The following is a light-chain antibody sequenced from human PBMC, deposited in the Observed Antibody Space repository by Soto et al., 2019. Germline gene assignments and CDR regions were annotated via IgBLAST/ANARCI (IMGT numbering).Light chain of an antibody. CDR1: STDVGAYNY. CDR2: EVT. J-gene: IGLJ2*01. Sequence: QSALTQPPSASGSPGQSVTISCTGTSTDVGAYNYVSWYQQHPGKAPKLVIYEVTKRPSGVPDRFSGSKSGNTASLTVSGLQAEDEADYYCFSYRSTGILLFGGGTKLTVL. CDR3: FSYRSTGILL. V-gene: IGLV2-8*01.